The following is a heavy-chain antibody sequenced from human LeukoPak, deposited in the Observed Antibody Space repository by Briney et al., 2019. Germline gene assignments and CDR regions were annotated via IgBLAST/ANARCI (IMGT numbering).Heavy chain of an antibody. Sequence: GGSLRLSCAASGFTVSSNYMSWVRQAPGKGLEWVSVIYSGGSTYYADSVKGRFTISRDNSKNALYLQMNSLRAEDTAVYYCAREGLWSRAFDIWGQGTMVTVSS. CDR3: AREGLWSRAFDI. CDR2: IYSGGST. CDR1: GFTVSSNY. J-gene: IGHJ3*02. V-gene: IGHV3-53*01. D-gene: IGHD3-3*01.